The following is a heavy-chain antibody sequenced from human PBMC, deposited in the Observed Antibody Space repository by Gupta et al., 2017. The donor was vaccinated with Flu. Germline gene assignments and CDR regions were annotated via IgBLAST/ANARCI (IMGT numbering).Heavy chain of an antibody. V-gene: IGHV3-48*03. Sequence: EVQLVESGGGLVQPGGSLRLSCAGSGFPFSSYEINWVRQAPGKGLEWVSYISTSGSNIYYADSVKGRFTISRDNAKNSLYLQMNSLRAEDTAVYYCARQLYGSGRYQGFGYYYGMDVWGQGTTVTVSS. J-gene: IGHJ6*02. CDR1: GFPFSSYE. CDR2: ISTSGSNI. D-gene: IGHD3-10*01. CDR3: ARQLYGSGRYQGFGYYYGMDV.